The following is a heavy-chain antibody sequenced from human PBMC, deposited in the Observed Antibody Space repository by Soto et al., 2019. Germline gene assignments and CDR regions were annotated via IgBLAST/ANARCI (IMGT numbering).Heavy chain of an antibody. CDR2: INPSGGSA. Sequence: QVQLVQSGAEVKKPGASVKVSCKASGYTFSSYYMHWVRQAPGQGLEWMGIINPSGGSATYAQKFQGRLTVSRDTSTSTVYTELSSLRSEDTAVYYCARGGYCSGGSCYYRGRGDLWGQGTLVTVSS. CDR3: ARGGYCSGGSCYYRGRGDL. CDR1: GYTFSSYY. V-gene: IGHV1-46*01. J-gene: IGHJ4*02. D-gene: IGHD2-15*01.